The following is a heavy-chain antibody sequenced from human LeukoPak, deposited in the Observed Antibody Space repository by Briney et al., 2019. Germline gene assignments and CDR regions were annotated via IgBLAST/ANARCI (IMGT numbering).Heavy chain of an antibody. Sequence: NPSETLSLTCTVSGGSISSGDYYWSWIRQPPGKGLEWIGYIYYSGSTYYNPSLKSRVTISVDTSKNQFSLKLSSVTAADTAVYYCARQHRHITVTHARPYSFDYWGQGTLVTVSS. V-gene: IGHV4-30-4*01. D-gene: IGHD4-17*01. CDR1: GGSISSGDYY. J-gene: IGHJ4*02. CDR2: IYYSGST. CDR3: ARQHRHITVTHARPYSFDY.